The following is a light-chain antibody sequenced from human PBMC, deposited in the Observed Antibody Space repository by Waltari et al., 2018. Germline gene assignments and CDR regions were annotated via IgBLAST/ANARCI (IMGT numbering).Light chain of an antibody. CDR1: QSVLYSSNNKNY. J-gene: IGKJ1*01. CDR2: WAS. CDR3: QQYYSTPQA. V-gene: IGKV4-1*01. Sequence: DIVMTQSPDSLAVTLSERATINCQSSQSVLYSSNNKNYLAWYQQKAGQPPRLLIYWASTRESGVPDRFSGSGSGTDFTLTISSLQAEDVALYYCQQYYSTPQAFGQGTKVEI.